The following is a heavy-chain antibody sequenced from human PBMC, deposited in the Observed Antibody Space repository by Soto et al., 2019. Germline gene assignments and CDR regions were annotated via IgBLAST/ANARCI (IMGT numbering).Heavy chain of an antibody. CDR1: GDSVSSNSAA. J-gene: IGHJ5*02. V-gene: IGHV6-1*01. D-gene: IGHD6-19*01. Sequence: SQTLSLTCAISGDSVSSNSAAWNWIRQSPSRGLGWLGRTYYRSKWYNDYAGSVEGRININADTSKNHFSLQLNSVTPEDTAVYFCARAWGSGWYLDHWGQGTPVTVSS. CDR3: ARAWGSGWYLDH. CDR2: TYYRSKWYN.